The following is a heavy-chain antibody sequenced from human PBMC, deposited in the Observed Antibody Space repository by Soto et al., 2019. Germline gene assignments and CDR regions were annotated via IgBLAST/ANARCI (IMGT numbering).Heavy chain of an antibody. Sequence: GGSLRLSCAASGFTFSNAWMSWVRQAPGKGLEWVGRIRSKANGDATAYAASVKGRFTISRDDSKNTAYLQMNSLKTEDTAVYYCTRHDGANDAFDIWGQGTMVTVSS. J-gene: IGHJ3*02. V-gene: IGHV3-73*01. CDR2: IRSKANGDAT. CDR3: TRHDGANDAFDI. D-gene: IGHD1-26*01. CDR1: GFTFSNAW.